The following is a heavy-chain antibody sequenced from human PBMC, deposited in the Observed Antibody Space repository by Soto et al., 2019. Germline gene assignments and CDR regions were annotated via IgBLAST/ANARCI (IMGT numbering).Heavy chain of an antibody. J-gene: IGHJ5*02. CDR2: INPESGVT. Sequence: ASVKVSCKASGYTLTDYNIHWVRQAPGQGLEWMGRINPESGVTNYAQRFQGRVTMTRDTSISTAYVELSRLRSDDTAVYYCARDREYIGSPEWNYNWFDPWGQGTLVTVSS. CDR1: GYTLTDYN. CDR3: ARDREYIGSPEWNYNWFDP. V-gene: IGHV1-2*06. D-gene: IGHD3-3*01.